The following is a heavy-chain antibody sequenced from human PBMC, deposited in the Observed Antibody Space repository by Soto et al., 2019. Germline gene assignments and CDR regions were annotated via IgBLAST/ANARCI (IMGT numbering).Heavy chain of an antibody. J-gene: IGHJ5*02. Sequence: QVQLQESGPGLVKPSETLSLTCAVSGASLRRYHWSWIRQPAGKGLEWIGRMQHTGNTNYNPSLKSRVTMSVDTSKNQISLKMTSVTAADTAVYFCAKDVSSRRGFDPWGQGILVIVSS. CDR2: MQHTGNT. D-gene: IGHD3-16*01. CDR1: GASLRRYH. CDR3: AKDVSSRRGFDP. V-gene: IGHV4-4*07.